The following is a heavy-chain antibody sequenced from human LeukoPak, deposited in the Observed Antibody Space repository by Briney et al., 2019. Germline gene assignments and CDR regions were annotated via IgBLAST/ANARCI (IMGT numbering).Heavy chain of an antibody. V-gene: IGHV3-30*04. D-gene: IGHD1-26*01. CDR2: ISQDGSSE. CDR3: TKDRFSIGLMGAFHH. Sequence: PGRSPRLSCAASWVSFGSYAIHWVRQAPGRGPEWGAVISQDGSSEYYADSVKGRFTISRDNSKKTLYLQMNNLRPEDTAIYYCTKDRFSIGLMGAFHHWGQGTLVTVSS. CDR1: WVSFGSYA. J-gene: IGHJ1*01.